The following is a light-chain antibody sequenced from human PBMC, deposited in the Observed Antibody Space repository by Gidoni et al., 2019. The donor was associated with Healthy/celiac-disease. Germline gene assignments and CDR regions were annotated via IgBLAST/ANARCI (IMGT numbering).Light chain of an antibody. CDR3: QQSYSTPT. J-gene: IGKJ4*01. V-gene: IGKV1-39*01. CDR1: QSISSY. Sequence: DIQMTQSPSSLSASVGDRVTITCRASQSISSYLNWYQQKPGKAPKLLIYAASSLQSGGPPRFSGSGSGTDFTLTISSLQPEDFATYYCQQSYSTPTFXGXTKVEIK. CDR2: AAS.